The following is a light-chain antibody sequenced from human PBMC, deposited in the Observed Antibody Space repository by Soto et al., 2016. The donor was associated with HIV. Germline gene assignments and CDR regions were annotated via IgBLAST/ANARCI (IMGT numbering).Light chain of an antibody. J-gene: IGKJ4*01. V-gene: IGKV1-8*01. CDR1: QGISSY. Sequence: IQMTQSPSSLSVSVGDRVTITCRASQGISSYLAWYQQKPGKAPKLLIYAASTLQSGVPSRFSGSGSGTDFTLTISCLQSEDFATYYCQQYYSYPLTFGGGTKVEIK. CDR2: AAS. CDR3: QQYYSYPLT.